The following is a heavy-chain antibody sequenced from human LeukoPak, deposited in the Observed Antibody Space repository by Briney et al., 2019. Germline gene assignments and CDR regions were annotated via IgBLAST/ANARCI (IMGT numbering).Heavy chain of an antibody. CDR2: ISFSGSTI. J-gene: IGHJ4*02. Sequence: LSLTCNVSGASISDYYWSWIRQSAGKGLEWVSYISFSGSTIYYADSVKGRFTISRDNAKNSLYLQMNSLRAEDTAVYYCAKALGLLLVYWGQGTLVAVSS. CDR3: AKALGLLLVY. D-gene: IGHD2-21*01. V-gene: IGHV3-11*04. CDR1: GASISDYY.